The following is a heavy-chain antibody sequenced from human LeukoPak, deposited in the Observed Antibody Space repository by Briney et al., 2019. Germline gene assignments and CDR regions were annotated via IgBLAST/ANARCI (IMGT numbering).Heavy chain of an antibody. CDR3: ARGRGVPAAMLFDY. D-gene: IGHD2-2*01. Sequence: SETLSLTCTVSGGSISSGGYYWSWIRQHPGKGLEWIGYFYYSGSTYYNPSLKSRVTISVDTSKNQFSLKLSSVTAADTAVYYCARGRGVPAAMLFDYWGQGTLVTVSS. CDR2: FYYSGST. J-gene: IGHJ4*02. CDR1: GGSISSGGYY. V-gene: IGHV4-31*03.